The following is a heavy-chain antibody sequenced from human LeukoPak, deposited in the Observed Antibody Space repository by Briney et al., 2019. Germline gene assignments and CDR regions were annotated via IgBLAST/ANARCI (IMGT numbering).Heavy chain of an antibody. CDR2: ISSSGSTI. CDR3: AREHLVTSYYDDENWFDP. J-gene: IGHJ5*02. D-gene: IGHD3-22*01. Sequence: PGGSLRLSCAASGFTFSDYYMSWIRQAPGKGLEWVSYISSSGSTIYYADSVKGRFTISRDNAKNSLYLQMNSLRAEDTAVYYCAREHLVTSYYDDENWFDPWGQGTLVTVSS. V-gene: IGHV3-11*01. CDR1: GFTFSDYY.